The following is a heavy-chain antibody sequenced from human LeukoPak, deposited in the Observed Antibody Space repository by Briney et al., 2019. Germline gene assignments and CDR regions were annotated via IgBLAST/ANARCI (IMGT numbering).Heavy chain of an antibody. D-gene: IGHD6-19*01. Sequence: SGGSLRLSCAASGFTFSSYWMSWVRQAPGKGLEWVANIKQDGSEKYYVDSVKGRFTISRDNAKNSLYLQMNSLRAEDTAVYYCARTGIAVAVPMDVWGKGTTVTVSS. J-gene: IGHJ6*03. CDR3: ARTGIAVAVPMDV. CDR2: IKQDGSEK. CDR1: GFTFSSYW. V-gene: IGHV3-7*01.